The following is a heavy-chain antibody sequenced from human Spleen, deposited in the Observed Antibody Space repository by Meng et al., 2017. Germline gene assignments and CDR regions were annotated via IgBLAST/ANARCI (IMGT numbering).Heavy chain of an antibody. CDR3: SGHVDY. J-gene: IGHJ4*01. CDR1: GFYFSNAW. Sequence: GGSLRLSCAASGFYFSNAWMSWVRQAPGKGLEWVGRIKSNTDGGTAEYAAPVTGRFTISRDDSKSTLYLQMSGLRIDDTGVYYCSGHVDYWGHGTLVTVSS. CDR2: IKSNTDGGTA. V-gene: IGHV3-15*01.